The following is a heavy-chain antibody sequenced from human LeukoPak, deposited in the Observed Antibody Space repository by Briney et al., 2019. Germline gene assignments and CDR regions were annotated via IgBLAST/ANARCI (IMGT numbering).Heavy chain of an antibody. J-gene: IGHJ4*02. CDR1: GFTFSSYS. CDR3: AKSLSGDCYSLEY. Sequence: GGSLRLSCAASGFTFSSYSMNWVRQAPGKGLEWVSAICGSDGRTYYADSVKGRFTISRDNSKNTLYLQMNSLRAEDTAVYYCAKSLSGDCYSLEYWGQGSLVTVSS. V-gene: IGHV3-23*01. D-gene: IGHD2-21*02. CDR2: ICGSDGRT.